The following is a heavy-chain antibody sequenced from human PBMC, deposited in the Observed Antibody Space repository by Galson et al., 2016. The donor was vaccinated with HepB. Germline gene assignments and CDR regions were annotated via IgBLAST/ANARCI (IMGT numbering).Heavy chain of an antibody. CDR2: IRNKANSYAA. V-gene: IGHV3-73*01. J-gene: IGHJ4*02. Sequence: SLRLSCAASGFTFSDSTVHWVRQASGKGLEWVGRIRNKANSYAAAYAASVKGRFTISRDDSKNTAYLQMNSLKTEDTAVYFCTSHLLYGGTSFDYWGQGNLVTVSS. CDR1: GFTFSDST. CDR3: TSHLLYGGTSFDY. D-gene: IGHD4-23*01.